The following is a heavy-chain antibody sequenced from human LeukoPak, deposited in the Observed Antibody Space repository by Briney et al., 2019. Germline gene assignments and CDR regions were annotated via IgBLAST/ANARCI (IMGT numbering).Heavy chain of an antibody. CDR2: IYYSGST. CDR3: ARVFTTYWNCFDY. CDR1: GGPISSSSYY. J-gene: IGHJ4*02. D-gene: IGHD3-22*01. Sequence: SETLSLTCTVSGGPISSSSYYWGWIRQPPGKGLEWIGSIYYSGSTYYNPSLKSRVTISVDTSKNQFSLKLSSVTAADTAVYYCARVFTTYWNCFDYWGQGTLVTVSS. V-gene: IGHV4-39*07.